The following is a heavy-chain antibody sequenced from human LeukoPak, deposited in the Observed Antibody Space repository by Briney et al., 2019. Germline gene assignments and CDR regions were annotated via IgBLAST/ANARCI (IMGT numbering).Heavy chain of an antibody. J-gene: IGHJ6*02. Sequence: GGSLRLSCAASGFTVSSNYMSWVRQAPGKGLEWVSVIYSGGSTYYADSVKGRFTISRDNSKNTLYLQMNSLRAEDTAVYYCARDLLLGYCSSTSCYGSYYYYGMDVWGQGTTVTVSS. CDR1: GFTVSSNY. D-gene: IGHD2-2*01. V-gene: IGHV3-66*01. CDR2: IYSGGST. CDR3: ARDLLLGYCSSTSCYGSYYYYGMDV.